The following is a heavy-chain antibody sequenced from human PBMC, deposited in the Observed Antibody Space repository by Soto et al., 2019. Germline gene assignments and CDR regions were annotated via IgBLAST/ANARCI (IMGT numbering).Heavy chain of an antibody. V-gene: IGHV4-59*08. J-gene: IGHJ3*02. CDR3: ASHNYDIVAGFYNAFDI. CDR2: MYYSGST. D-gene: IGHD3-9*01. Sequence: SETLSLTCAVSGGSIISSYWSRIRQPPWKGLEWIGYMYYSGSTNYNPSLKSRVTMSVDTSKNQFSLKLSSVTAADTAVYYCASHNYDIVAGFYNAFDIWGQGTMVTVSS. CDR1: GGSIISSY.